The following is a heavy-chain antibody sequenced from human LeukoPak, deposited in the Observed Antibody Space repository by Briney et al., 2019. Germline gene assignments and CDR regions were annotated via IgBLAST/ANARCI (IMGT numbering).Heavy chain of an antibody. CDR3: ARRGGSGSYYNGQYFDY. CDR2: ISSSSSYI. Sequence: GGSLRLSCAASGFTFSSYSMNWVRQAPGKGLEWVSSISSSSSYIYYADSVKGRFTISRDNAKNSLYLQMNSLRAEDTAVYYCARRGGSGSYYNGQYFDYWGQGTLVTVSS. V-gene: IGHV3-21*01. CDR1: GFTFSSYS. J-gene: IGHJ4*02. D-gene: IGHD3-10*01.